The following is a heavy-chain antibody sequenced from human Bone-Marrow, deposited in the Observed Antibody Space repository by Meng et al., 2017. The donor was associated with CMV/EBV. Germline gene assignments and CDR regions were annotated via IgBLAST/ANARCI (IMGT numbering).Heavy chain of an antibody. J-gene: IGHJ4*02. D-gene: IGHD3-3*01. V-gene: IGHV4-39*01. CDR1: GGSISSSGDY. Sequence: SETLSLTCTVSGGSISSSGDYWGWIRQPPGKGLEWIGSIYYSGSTYYNPSLKSRVTISVDMSMNQFSLKLSSVTAADTAVYYCARHKNDFWSGYGEGIDYWGQGTLVTV. CDR2: IYYSGST. CDR3: ARHKNDFWSGYGEGIDY.